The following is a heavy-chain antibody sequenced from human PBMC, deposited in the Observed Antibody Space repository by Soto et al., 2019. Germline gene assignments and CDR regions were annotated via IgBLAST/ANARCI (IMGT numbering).Heavy chain of an antibody. J-gene: IGHJ4*02. D-gene: IGHD3-22*01. CDR3: ARGGSGYTWFNEF. V-gene: IGHV1-69*01. CDR2: ILPVFQSA. CDR1: GGLFSSYP. Sequence: QEQLVQSGAEVKKPGSSVKVSCKASGGLFSSYPISWVRQVPGQGLEWMGGILPVFQSAYYTQRLQGRVTITADEATNTAYMALSSLTSADTAIYYCARGGSGYTWFNEFWGQGTLVTVSS.